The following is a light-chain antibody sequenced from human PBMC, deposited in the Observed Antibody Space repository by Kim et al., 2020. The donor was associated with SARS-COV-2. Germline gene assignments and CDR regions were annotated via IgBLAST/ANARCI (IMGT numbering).Light chain of an antibody. Sequence: PSALSASVGDRVTITCRASQSISSYLNWYQQKPGKAPKLLIYAASSLQSGVPSRFSGSGSGTDFTLTISSLQPEDFATYYCQQSHTFGQGTKLEI. CDR2: AAS. CDR3: QQSHT. V-gene: IGKV1-39*01. CDR1: QSISSY. J-gene: IGKJ2*01.